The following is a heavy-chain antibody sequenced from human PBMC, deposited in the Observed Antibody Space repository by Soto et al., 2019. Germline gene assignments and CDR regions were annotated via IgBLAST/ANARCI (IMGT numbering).Heavy chain of an antibody. D-gene: IGHD3-3*01. CDR2: IYYSGST. Sequence: SETLSLTCTVSGGSLSSGDYYWSWIRQPPGKGLEWIGYIYYSGSTYYNPSLKSRVTISVDTSKNQFSLKLSSVTAADTAVYYCARDNILGILYGGMDVWGQGTTVT. CDR1: GGSLSSGDYY. J-gene: IGHJ6*02. V-gene: IGHV4-30-4*01. CDR3: ARDNILGILYGGMDV.